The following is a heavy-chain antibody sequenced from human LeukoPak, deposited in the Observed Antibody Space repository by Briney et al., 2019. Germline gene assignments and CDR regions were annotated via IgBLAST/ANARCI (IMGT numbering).Heavy chain of an antibody. V-gene: IGHV4-59*12. CDR3: ARIGSGNYYWFDP. D-gene: IGHD3-10*01. CDR2: IYDNGGT. Sequence: SETLSLTCTVSGGSIISNYWSWIRQPPGKRLEWIGYIYDNGGTNYNPSFESRVTISVDTSKNQFSLKLKSVTAADTAVYYCARIGSGNYYWFDPWGQGTLVTVSS. J-gene: IGHJ5*02. CDR1: GGSIISNY.